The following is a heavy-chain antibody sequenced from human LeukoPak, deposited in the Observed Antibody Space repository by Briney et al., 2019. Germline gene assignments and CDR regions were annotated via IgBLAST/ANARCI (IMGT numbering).Heavy chain of an antibody. CDR1: GGSITSSTYY. Sequence: SETLSLTCTVSGGSITSSTYYSGWIRQPPGKGLEWIGRFYYSGRTYYNPSLKGQVTISVDTSKNQFSLKVSSVTAADTAVFYCARVTAVPAHFDCWGQGSLVTVSS. J-gene: IGHJ4*02. CDR3: ARVTAVPAHFDC. D-gene: IGHD2-2*01. CDR2: FYYSGRT. V-gene: IGHV4-39*01.